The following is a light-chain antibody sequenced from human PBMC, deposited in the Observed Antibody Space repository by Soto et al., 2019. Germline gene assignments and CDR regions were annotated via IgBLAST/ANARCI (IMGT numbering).Light chain of an antibody. J-gene: IGKJ3*01. CDR3: QQRSNWPPVT. Sequence: LTQSPATQSLSPGERATLSCRASQSVSSYLAWYQQKPGQAPRLLIYDASNRATGIPARFSGSGSGTDFTLTISSLEPEDFAVYYCQQRSNWPPVTFGPGTKVDIK. CDR1: QSVSSY. CDR2: DAS. V-gene: IGKV3-11*01.